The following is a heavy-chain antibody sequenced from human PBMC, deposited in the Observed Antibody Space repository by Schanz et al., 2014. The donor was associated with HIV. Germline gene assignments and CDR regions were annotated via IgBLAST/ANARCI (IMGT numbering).Heavy chain of an antibody. Sequence: QVQLVESGGGVVQPGRSLRLSCAASGFTFSSYGMHWVRQAPGKGLEWVAVISYDGNDKYYAESVKGRFIISRDNSKNTLYLQMNSLRAEDTAVYYCAKVHTYYYYDSSGYYGYFDYWGQGTLVTVSS. CDR2: ISYDGNDK. CDR3: AKVHTYYYYDSSGYYGYFDY. D-gene: IGHD3-22*01. J-gene: IGHJ4*02. V-gene: IGHV3-30*18. CDR1: GFTFSSYG.